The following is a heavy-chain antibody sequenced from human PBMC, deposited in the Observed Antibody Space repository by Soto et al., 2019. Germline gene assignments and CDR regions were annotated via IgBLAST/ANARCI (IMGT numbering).Heavy chain of an antibody. J-gene: IGHJ6*02. V-gene: IGHV3-30-3*01. CDR1: GFTFNIYA. CDR2: ISFDGTKK. D-gene: IGHD4-17*01. Sequence: VGSLRLSCAASGFTFNIYALHWVRQAPGKGLEWVAVISFDGTKKYYSDSVKGRFTISRDNLKNTLYLQMNNLRVEDAALYFCAREDDYGYRYINYGLDVWGQGTTVTVSS. CDR3: AREDDYGYRYINYGLDV.